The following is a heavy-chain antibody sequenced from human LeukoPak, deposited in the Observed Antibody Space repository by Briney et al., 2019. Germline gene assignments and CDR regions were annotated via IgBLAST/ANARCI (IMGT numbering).Heavy chain of an antibody. CDR1: GGTFSSYA. V-gene: IGHV1-69*05. CDR3: AREAAGLGGYYFDY. J-gene: IGHJ4*02. D-gene: IGHD6-13*01. Sequence: SVKVSCKASGGTFSSYAISWVRQAPGQGLEWMGRIIPIFGTANYAQKFQGRVTITTDESTSAAYMELSSLRSEDTAVYYCAREAAGLGGYYFDYWGQGTLVTVSS. CDR2: IIPIFGTA.